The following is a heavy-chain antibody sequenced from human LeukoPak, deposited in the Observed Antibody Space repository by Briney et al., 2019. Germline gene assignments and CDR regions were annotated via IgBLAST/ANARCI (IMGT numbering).Heavy chain of an antibody. V-gene: IGHV4-4*07. CDR3: ARVEYSSSCDY. J-gene: IGHJ4*02. CDR1: GGSISGYY. Sequence: KPSETLSLTCTVSGGSISGYYWNWIRQPAGKELEWIGRIFHSGSTNYNPSLNSRVTMSVDTSKNQFSLKLSSVTAADTAVYYCARVEYSSSCDYWGQGTLVTVSS. CDR2: IFHSGST. D-gene: IGHD6-6*01.